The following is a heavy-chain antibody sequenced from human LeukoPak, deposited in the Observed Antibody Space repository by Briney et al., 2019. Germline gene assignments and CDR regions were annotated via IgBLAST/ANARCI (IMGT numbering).Heavy chain of an antibody. D-gene: IGHD6-13*01. J-gene: IGHJ4*02. CDR2: ISYRTSHI. CDR1: GFTFSDCD. CDR3: GRAFPPLRTAAAGDY. V-gene: IGHV3-21*01. Sequence: GGSLRLSCTASGFTFSDCDMDWFRQAPGKGLEWVSSISYRTSHIYYADSVKGRFTISRDNAKNSLYLQMDSLRAEDTAVYFCGRAFPPLRTAAAGDYWGQGTLVTVSS.